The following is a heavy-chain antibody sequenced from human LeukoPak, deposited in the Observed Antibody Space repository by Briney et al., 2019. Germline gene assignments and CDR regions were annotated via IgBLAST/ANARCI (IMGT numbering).Heavy chain of an antibody. J-gene: IGHJ4*02. CDR1: GFTFSSYG. V-gene: IGHV3-30*02. Sequence: PGGSLRLSCAASGFTFSSYGMHWVRQAPGKGLEWVAFIRYDGSNKYYADSVKGRFAISRDNSKNTLYLQMNSLRAEDTAVYYCAKDRDWTFDYWGQGTLVTVSS. D-gene: IGHD3/OR15-3a*01. CDR2: IRYDGSNK. CDR3: AKDRDWTFDY.